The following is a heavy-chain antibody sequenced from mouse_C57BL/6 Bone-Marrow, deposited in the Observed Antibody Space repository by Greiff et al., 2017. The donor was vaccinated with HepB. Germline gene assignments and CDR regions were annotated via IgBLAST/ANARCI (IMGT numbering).Heavy chain of an antibody. D-gene: IGHD1-1*01. CDR1: GFTFSSYA. CDR2: ISSGGDYI. Sequence: EVKLMESGEGLVKPGGSLKLSCAASGFTFSSYAMSWVRQTPEKRLEWVAYISSGGDYIYYADTVKGRFTISRDNARNTLYLQMSSLKSEDTAMYYCTRDWGTTVGGDFWGQGTTLTVSS. J-gene: IGHJ2*01. V-gene: IGHV5-9-1*02. CDR3: TRDWGTTVGGDF.